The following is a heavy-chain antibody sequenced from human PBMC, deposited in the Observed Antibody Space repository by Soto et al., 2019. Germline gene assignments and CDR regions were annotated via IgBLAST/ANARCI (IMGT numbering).Heavy chain of an antibody. Sequence: EVQLLESGGGLVQPGGSLRLSCAASGFTFSSYAMSWVRQAPGKGLEWVSAISGSGGSTYYADSVKGRFTISRDNSKNTRYLQMNSLRAEDTAVYYCAKYGDSYYYYYGMDVWGQGTTVTVSS. CDR1: GFTFSSYA. V-gene: IGHV3-23*01. J-gene: IGHJ6*02. D-gene: IGHD7-27*01. CDR3: AKYGDSYYYYYGMDV. CDR2: ISGSGGST.